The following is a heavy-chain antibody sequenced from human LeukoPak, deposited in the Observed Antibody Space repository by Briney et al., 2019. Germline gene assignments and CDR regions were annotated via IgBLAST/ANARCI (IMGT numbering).Heavy chain of an antibody. V-gene: IGHV3-21*01. Sequence: PGGSLRLSCAASGFTFSSYSMNWVRQAPGKGLEWVSSISSSSSYIYYADSVKGRFTISRDNSKNTLYLQMNSLRAEDTAVYYCARDQEPLRGYSYGLDYWGQGTLVTVSS. D-gene: IGHD5-18*01. CDR1: GFTFSSYS. CDR3: ARDQEPLRGYSYGLDY. J-gene: IGHJ4*02. CDR2: ISSSSSYI.